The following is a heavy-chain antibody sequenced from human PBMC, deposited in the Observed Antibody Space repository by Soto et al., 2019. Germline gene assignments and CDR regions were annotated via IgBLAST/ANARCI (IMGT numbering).Heavy chain of an antibody. CDR3: ARVFVVVTPQYYFDY. CDR2: INAGNGNT. V-gene: IGHV1-3*01. D-gene: IGHD2-21*02. CDR1: GYTFTSYA. J-gene: IGHJ4*02. Sequence: ASVKVSCKASGYTFTSYAMHWVRQAPGQRLEWMGWINAGNGNTKYSQKFQGRVTITRDTSASTAYMELSSLRSEDTAVYYCARVFVVVTPQYYFDYWGQGTLVTVSS.